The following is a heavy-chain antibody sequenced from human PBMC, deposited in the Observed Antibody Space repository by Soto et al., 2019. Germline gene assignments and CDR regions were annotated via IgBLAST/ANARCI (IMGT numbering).Heavy chain of an antibody. CDR3: VRDSGYTGYVFAY. CDR1: GFTFSRYA. CDR2: INHDSGTI. V-gene: IGHV3-48*01. D-gene: IGHD5-12*01. Sequence: EVQLVESGGGLVQPGGSLRLSCAATGFTFSRYAMNWVRQAPGKGLEWVSYINHDSGTIYYADSVKGRFTIYRDNANNLLSLQMNSLRAEDTAVYYCVRDSGYTGYVFAYWGQGTLVTVSS. J-gene: IGHJ4*02.